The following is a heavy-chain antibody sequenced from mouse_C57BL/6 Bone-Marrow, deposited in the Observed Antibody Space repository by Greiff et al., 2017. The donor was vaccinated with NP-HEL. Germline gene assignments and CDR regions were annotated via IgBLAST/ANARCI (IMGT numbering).Heavy chain of an antibody. CDR3: ARGLLWLRRRDYYAMDY. V-gene: IGHV1-64*01. J-gene: IGHJ4*01. CDR1: GYTFTSYW. Sequence: QVQLQQPGAELVKPGASVKLSCKASGYTFTSYWMHWVKQRPGQGLEWIGMIHSNSGSTNYNEKFQSKATLTVDKSSSTAYMQPSSLTTEDSAVYDCARGLLWLRRRDYYAMDYWGRGTSVTVTS. D-gene: IGHD2-2*01. CDR2: IHSNSGST.